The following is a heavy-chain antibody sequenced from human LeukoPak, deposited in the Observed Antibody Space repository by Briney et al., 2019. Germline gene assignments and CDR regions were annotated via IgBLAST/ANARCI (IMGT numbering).Heavy chain of an antibody. D-gene: IGHD3-22*01. CDR1: GASISSGDYY. J-gene: IGHJ4*02. V-gene: IGHV4-30-4*01. Sequence: NPSETLSLTCTVSGASISSGDYYWSWIRQPPGKGLECIGHIYYSGSTYYNPSLKSRVTISVDTSKNQFSLKLSSVTAADTAVYYCARGRGVPYYYDSSGYYPADYWGQGTLVTVSS. CDR3: ARGRGVPYYYDSSGYYPADY. CDR2: IYYSGST.